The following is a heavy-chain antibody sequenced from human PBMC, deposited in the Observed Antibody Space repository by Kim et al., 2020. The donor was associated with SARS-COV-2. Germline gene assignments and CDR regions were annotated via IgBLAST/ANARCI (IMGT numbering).Heavy chain of an antibody. CDR1: GFTLSYYW. Sequence: GGSLRLSCAASGFTLSYYWVHWVRQAPGKGLVWVSRIRSDGSGTNYADSVKGRFTISRDNAKNTVDLQMNSLRAEDTAVYYCARLGVGSTGLDQWGQGTPVT. CDR2: IRSDGSGT. J-gene: IGHJ4*02. V-gene: IGHV3-74*01. CDR3: ARLGVGSTGLDQ. D-gene: IGHD3-3*01.